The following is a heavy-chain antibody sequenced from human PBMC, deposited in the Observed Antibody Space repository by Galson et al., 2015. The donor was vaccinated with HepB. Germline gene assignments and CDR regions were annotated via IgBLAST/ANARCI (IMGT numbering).Heavy chain of an antibody. CDR1: NYIFGSYG. J-gene: IGHJ2*01. Sequence: QSGAEVKKPGASVKVSCKASNYIFGSYGINWVRQAPGQGLEWMGRISVHNGYTNYAQNLQGRVTMTTDTSTNTAYMELRSLRSDDTAVYYCARSYDSGVYQASYWYFDLWGRGTLVTVSS. V-gene: IGHV1-18*04. CDR3: ARSYDSGVYQASYWYFDL. CDR2: ISVHNGYT. D-gene: IGHD3-22*01.